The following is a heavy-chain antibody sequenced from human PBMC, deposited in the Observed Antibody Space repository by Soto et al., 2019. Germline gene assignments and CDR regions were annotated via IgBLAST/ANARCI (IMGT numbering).Heavy chain of an antibody. Sequence: QVQLVQSGAEVKKPGASVKVSCKASGYTFTSYDINWVRQATGQGLEWMGWMNPNSGNTGYAQKFQGRVTMTRNTSISTAYMELSSLRSEDTAVYYCARAGLLWFGESISDYMDVWGKGTTVTVS. J-gene: IGHJ6*03. D-gene: IGHD3-10*01. CDR3: ARAGLLWFGESISDYMDV. CDR2: MNPNSGNT. CDR1: GYTFTSYD. V-gene: IGHV1-8*01.